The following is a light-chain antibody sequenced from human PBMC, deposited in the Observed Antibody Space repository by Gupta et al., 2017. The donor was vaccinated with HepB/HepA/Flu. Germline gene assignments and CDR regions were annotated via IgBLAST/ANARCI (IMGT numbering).Light chain of an antibody. CDR2: GNT. Sequence: SVLTQPPSVSGAPGQRVSISCTGSSSNIGEGYNGHWYQQVPGTAPKLLIYGNTNRPSGVPDRFSGSKSGTSASLAITGLQAEDEADYYCQSYDSSLSGWVFGGGTKLTVL. CDR1: SSNIGEGYN. V-gene: IGLV1-40*01. CDR3: QSYDSSLSGWV. J-gene: IGLJ3*02.